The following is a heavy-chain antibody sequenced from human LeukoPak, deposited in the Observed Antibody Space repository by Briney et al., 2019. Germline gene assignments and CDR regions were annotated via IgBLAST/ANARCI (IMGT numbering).Heavy chain of an antibody. CDR2: IIPILGIA. Sequence: SVKVSCKASGGTFSSYAISWVRQAPGQGLEWMGRIIPILGIANYAQKFQGRVTITADKSTSTAYMELSSLRSGDTAVYYCAREGYSGSQDYWGQGTLVTVSS. D-gene: IGHD3-10*01. CDR3: AREGYSGSQDY. J-gene: IGHJ4*02. V-gene: IGHV1-69*04. CDR1: GGTFSSYA.